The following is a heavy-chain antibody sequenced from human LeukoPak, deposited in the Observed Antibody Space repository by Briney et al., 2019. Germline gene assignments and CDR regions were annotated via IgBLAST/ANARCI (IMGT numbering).Heavy chain of an antibody. CDR1: GGSISSYY. Sequence: SETLSLTCTVSGGSISSYYWNWIRQPAGRGLEWIGRIYTSGSTNYSGSTYYNPSLKSRVTISVDTSKNQFSLKLNSVTAADTAVYYCARRNCSSTSWGCHAFDIWGQGTMVTVSS. CDR3: ARRNCSSTSWGCHAFDI. J-gene: IGHJ3*02. CDR2: IYTSGSTNYSGST. V-gene: IGHV4-59*05. D-gene: IGHD2-2*01.